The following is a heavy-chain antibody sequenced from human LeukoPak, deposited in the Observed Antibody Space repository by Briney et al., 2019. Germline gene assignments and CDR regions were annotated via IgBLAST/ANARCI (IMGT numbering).Heavy chain of an antibody. V-gene: IGHV3-7*01. Sequence: GGSLRLSCAASGFTFSSYWMSWVRQAPGKGLEWVANIKQDGSEKYYVDSVKGRFTISRDNAKNSLYLHMNSLRAEDTAVYYCAREDYGDYYPGYFDYWGQGTLVTVSS. D-gene: IGHD4-17*01. CDR3: AREDYGDYYPGYFDY. CDR2: IKQDGSEK. J-gene: IGHJ4*02. CDR1: GFTFSSYW.